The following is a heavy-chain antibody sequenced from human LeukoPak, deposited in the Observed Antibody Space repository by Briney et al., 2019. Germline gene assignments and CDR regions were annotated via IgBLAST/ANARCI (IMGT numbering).Heavy chain of an antibody. D-gene: IGHD3-22*01. CDR3: AKVGAKYYYDSSGYPYYFDY. V-gene: IGHV3-21*01. Sequence: KAGGSLRLSCAASGFTFSSYSMNWVRQAPGKGLEWVSSISSSSSYIYYADSVKGRFTISRDNAKNSLYLQMNSLRAEDTAVYYCAKVGAKYYYDSSGYPYYFDYWGQGTLVTVSS. CDR2: ISSSSSYI. J-gene: IGHJ4*02. CDR1: GFTFSSYS.